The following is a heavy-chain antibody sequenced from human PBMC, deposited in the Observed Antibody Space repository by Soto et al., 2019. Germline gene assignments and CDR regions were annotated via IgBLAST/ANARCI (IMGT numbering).Heavy chain of an antibody. V-gene: IGHV4-61*01. J-gene: IGHJ6*02. CDR1: GGSVSSANYY. CDR2: IYYNGST. Sequence: SETLSLTCTVSGGSVSSANYYWSWIRQPPRKGLEWIGYIYYNGSTTYNPSLKSRVTISVDTSKNQFSLELSSVTAADTAVYYCARDYGSRSSYDRYYYGMDVRGQGTTVTVSS. D-gene: IGHD3-10*01. CDR3: ARDYGSRSSYDRYYYGMDV.